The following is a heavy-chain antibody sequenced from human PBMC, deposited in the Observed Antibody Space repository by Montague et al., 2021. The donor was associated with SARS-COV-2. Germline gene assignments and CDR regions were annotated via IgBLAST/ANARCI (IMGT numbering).Heavy chain of an antibody. Sequence: SETLSLPCPVSGGSVSSSSYYWGWIRQPPGKGLEWIGSIYYTGSTYYNPSLKSRVTISVDTSKNQFSLKLSSVTAADTAVYYCARHITGSGNAFDIWGQGTMVTVSS. CDR3: ARHITGSGNAFDI. CDR1: GGSVSSSSYY. CDR2: IYYTGST. D-gene: IGHD3-10*01. J-gene: IGHJ3*02. V-gene: IGHV4-39*01.